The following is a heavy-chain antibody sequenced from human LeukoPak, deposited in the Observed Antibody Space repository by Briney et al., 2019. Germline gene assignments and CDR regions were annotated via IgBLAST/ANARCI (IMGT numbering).Heavy chain of an antibody. D-gene: IGHD3-10*01. CDR1: GYTFTGYY. V-gene: IGHV1-2*02. CDR3: ARARWFGESPYMDV. CDR2: INPNSGGT. Sequence: ASVKVSCKASGYTFTGYYMHWVRQAPGQGLEWMGWINPNSGGTNYAQKFQGRVTMTRDTSISTAYTELSRLRSDDTAVYYCARARWFGESPYMDVWGKGTTVTVSS. J-gene: IGHJ6*03.